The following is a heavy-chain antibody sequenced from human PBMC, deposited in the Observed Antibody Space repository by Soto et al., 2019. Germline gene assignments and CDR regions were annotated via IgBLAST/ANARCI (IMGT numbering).Heavy chain of an antibody. CDR1: GGTFSSSA. CDR3: ARSETAGHQGFAI. D-gene: IGHD6-19*01. Sequence: QVQLEQSGAEVRKPGSSVKVSCKASGGTFSSSAINWLRQAPGQGPEWMGGIIPTFGTSNYIPKLRGRVTITADTSTNSAYMEVSSLTSEDTAMYYCARSETAGHQGFAIWGQGTMVTVSA. V-gene: IGHV1-69*06. CDR2: IIPTFGTS. J-gene: IGHJ3*02.